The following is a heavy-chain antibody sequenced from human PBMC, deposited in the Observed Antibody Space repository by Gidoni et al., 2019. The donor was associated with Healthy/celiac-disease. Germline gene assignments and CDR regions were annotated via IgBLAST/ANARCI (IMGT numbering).Heavy chain of an antibody. V-gene: IGHV3-9*01. CDR1: GCTFDDYA. CDR2: ISWNSGSI. D-gene: IGHD6-19*01. CDR3: AKDQVAGISTSPHYYYYGMDV. Sequence: EVQLVESGGGLVQPGRSLRLSCAASGCTFDDYAMQWVRQAPGKGLDWVSGISWNSGSIGYADSVKGRFTISRDNAKNSLYLQMNSLRAEDTALYYCAKDQVAGISTSPHYYYYGMDVWGQGTTVTVSS. J-gene: IGHJ6*02.